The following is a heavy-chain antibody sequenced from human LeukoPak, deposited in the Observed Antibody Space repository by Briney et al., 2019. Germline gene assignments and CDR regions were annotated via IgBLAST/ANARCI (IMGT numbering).Heavy chain of an antibody. V-gene: IGHV1-18*01. Sequence: GAPVKVSCKVSGYTFTSSGISWVRQAPGQGLEWMGWISANNGNTNYAQKFQGRVTMTTDTSTSTVYMELRRLGSDDTAVYYCARDLGFCSRTSCFRNWFDPWGQGTLVTVSS. CDR3: ARDLGFCSRTSCFRNWFDP. CDR2: ISANNGNT. D-gene: IGHD2-2*03. CDR1: GYTFTSSG. J-gene: IGHJ5*02.